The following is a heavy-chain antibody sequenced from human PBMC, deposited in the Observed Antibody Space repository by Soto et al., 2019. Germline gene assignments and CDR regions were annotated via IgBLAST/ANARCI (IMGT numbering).Heavy chain of an antibody. V-gene: IGHV1-18*01. CDR2: ISAYNGNT. CDR3: ARDGRSGWYGDYYYYYYMDV. CDR1: GYTFTSYG. Sequence: ASVKVSCKASGYTFTSYGISWVRQAPGQGLEWMGWISAYNGNTNYAQKLQGRVTMTTDTSASTAYMELRSLRSDDTAVYYCARDGRSGWYGDYYYYYYMDVWGKGTTVTVSS. D-gene: IGHD6-19*01. J-gene: IGHJ6*03.